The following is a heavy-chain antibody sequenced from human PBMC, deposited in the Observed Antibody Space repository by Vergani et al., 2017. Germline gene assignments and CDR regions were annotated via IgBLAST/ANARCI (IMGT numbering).Heavy chain of an antibody. CDR3: AGGAVLRYFDWLEDAFDI. CDR1: GFTFSSYA. CDR2: ISYDGSNK. D-gene: IGHD3-9*01. V-gene: IGHV3-30-3*01. Sequence: QVQLVESGGGVVQPGRSLRLSCAASGFTFSSYAMHWVRQAPGKGLEWVAVISYDGSNKYYADSVKGRFTISRDNSKNTLYLQMNSLRAEDTAVYYCAGGAVLRYFDWLEDAFDIWGQGTMVTVSS. J-gene: IGHJ3*02.